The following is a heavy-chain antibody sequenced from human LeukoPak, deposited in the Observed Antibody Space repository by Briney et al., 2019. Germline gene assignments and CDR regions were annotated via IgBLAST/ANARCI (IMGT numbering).Heavy chain of an antibody. V-gene: IGHV4-4*07. Sequence: SETLSLTCTVSGFSISTYYWSWFRQPAGKGLEWIGRIHSSGNTNYNPSLQSRVSLSIDTSQNQFSLRLTSLTAADTAVYFCARDVGKAYWGQGLLAILSS. CDR2: IHSSGNT. CDR3: ARDVGKAY. CDR1: GFSISTYY. D-gene: IGHD4-23*01. J-gene: IGHJ4*02.